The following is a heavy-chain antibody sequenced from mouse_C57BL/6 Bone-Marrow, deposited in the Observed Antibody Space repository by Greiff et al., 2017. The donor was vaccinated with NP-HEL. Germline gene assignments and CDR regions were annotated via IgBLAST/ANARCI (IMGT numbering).Heavy chain of an antibody. CDR3: ARNYYGSSQVPYFDV. CDR2: IWTGGGT. V-gene: IGHV2-9-1*01. Sequence: VQLQESGPGLVAPSQSLSITCTVSGFSLTSYAISWVRQPPGKGLEWLGVIWTGGGTNYNSALKSRLSISKDNSKSQVFLKMNSLQTDDTARYYCARNYYGSSQVPYFDVWGTGTTVTVSS. CDR1: GFSLTSYA. D-gene: IGHD1-1*01. J-gene: IGHJ1*03.